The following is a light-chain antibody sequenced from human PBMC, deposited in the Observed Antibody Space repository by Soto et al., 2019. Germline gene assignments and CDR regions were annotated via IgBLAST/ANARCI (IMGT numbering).Light chain of an antibody. CDR1: SSGVGGYNY. CDR3: SSYAGSNNHVV. J-gene: IGLJ2*01. Sequence: QSALTQPPSASGSPGQSVTISCTGTSSGVGGYNYVSWYQQHPGKAPKLMIYEVSKRPSGVPERFSGSKSGNTASLTVSGLQAEDESDYYCSSYAGSNNHVVFGGGTKLTVL. V-gene: IGLV2-8*01. CDR2: EVS.